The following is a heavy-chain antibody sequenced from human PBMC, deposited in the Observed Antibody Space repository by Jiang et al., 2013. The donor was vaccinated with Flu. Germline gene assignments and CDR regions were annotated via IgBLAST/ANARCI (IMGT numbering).Heavy chain of an antibody. CDR3: ARGRRPLTVTEAFDI. Sequence: VLLKPSETLSLTCTVSGGPISTYYWSWIRQPPGKGLEWIGCIYYSGSTNYNPSLKSRVTISVDTSKNQFSLRLSSVIAADTAVYYCARGRRPLTVTEAFDIWGQGTMVTVSS. D-gene: IGHD4-11*01. CDR1: GGPISTYY. J-gene: IGHJ3*02. V-gene: IGHV4-59*01. CDR2: IYYSGST.